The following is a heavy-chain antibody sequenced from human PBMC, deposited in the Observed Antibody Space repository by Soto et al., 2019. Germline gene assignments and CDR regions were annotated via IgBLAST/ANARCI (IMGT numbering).Heavy chain of an antibody. CDR2: ISSSDNII. Sequence: GGSLRLSCAASGFIFSDYYMSWIRQAPGKGLEWISYISSSDNIIYYADSVKGRFTISRDNAKNSLYLQMNSLRAEDTAVYYCARDRGYYDSSGYFDYWGQGPLVTVSS. J-gene: IGHJ4*02. V-gene: IGHV3-11*01. CDR3: ARDRGYYDSSGYFDY. CDR1: GFIFSDYY. D-gene: IGHD3-22*01.